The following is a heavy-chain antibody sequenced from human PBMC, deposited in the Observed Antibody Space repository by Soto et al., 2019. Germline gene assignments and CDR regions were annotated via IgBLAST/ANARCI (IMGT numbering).Heavy chain of an antibody. CDR3: ARSDYGDYNYYGMDV. CDR1: GGTFSSYA. J-gene: IGHJ6*02. V-gene: IGHV1-69*13. CDR2: IIPIFGTA. Sequence: TRGASVKVSCKASGGTFSSYAISWVRQAHGQGLEWMVGIIPIFGTANYAQKFQGRVTITADESTSTAYMELSSLRSEDTAVYYCARSDYGDYNYYGMDVWGQGTTVTVSS. D-gene: IGHD4-17*01.